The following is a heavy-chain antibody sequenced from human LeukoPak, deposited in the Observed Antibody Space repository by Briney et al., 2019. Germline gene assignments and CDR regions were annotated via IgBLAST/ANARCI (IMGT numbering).Heavy chain of an antibody. CDR3: ATNRGYCSSTSCSLNWFDP. D-gene: IGHD2-2*01. J-gene: IGHJ5*02. Sequence: SETLSLTCTVSGGSIRSSYYYWGWIRQPPGKGLEWIGSIYGSGSTYYNPSLKSRVTISVDTSKNQFSLKLSSVTAADTAVYYCATNRGYCSSTSCSLNWFDPWGQGTLATVSS. V-gene: IGHV4-39*07. CDR2: IYGSGST. CDR1: GGSIRSSYYY.